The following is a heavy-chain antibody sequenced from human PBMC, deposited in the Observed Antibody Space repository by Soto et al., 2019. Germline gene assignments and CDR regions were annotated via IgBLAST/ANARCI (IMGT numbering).Heavy chain of an antibody. CDR2: VYSSGTT. D-gene: IGHD5-12*01. CDR1: GDSVSSDNYY. J-gene: IGHJ4*02. V-gene: IGHV4-61*01. Sequence: SETLSLTCTVSGDSVSSDNYYWTWLRQPPGKGLEWIGYVYSSGTTNYNPSLKSRVTISLDTSRNQFSLKLTSVTAADTALYYCERDIRGYSRAFDFWGQGTLVTVSS. CDR3: ERDIRGYSRAFDF.